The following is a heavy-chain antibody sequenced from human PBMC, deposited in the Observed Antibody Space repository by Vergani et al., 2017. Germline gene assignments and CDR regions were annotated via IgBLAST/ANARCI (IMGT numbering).Heavy chain of an antibody. CDR2: IKSDGRT. J-gene: IGHJ4*01. D-gene: IGHD2/OR15-2a*01. CDR3: TRSECSRTTCYVHYFDL. Sequence: VELLESGGGLAQPGGSLRVSCSASGFRVTTYYMSWVRQAPGTGLEWVSVIKSDGRTSYAESVRGRFTISRDTSRNAVYLQMNILRVEDTGVYYCTRSECSRTTCYVHYFDLWGHGILVTVSS. CDR1: GFRVTTYY. V-gene: IGHV3-66*02.